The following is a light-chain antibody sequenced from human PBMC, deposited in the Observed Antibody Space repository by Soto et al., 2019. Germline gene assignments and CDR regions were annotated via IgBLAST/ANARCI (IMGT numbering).Light chain of an antibody. CDR1: QGISTY. CDR2: DAS. CDR3: QQYSTYPWT. J-gene: IGKJ1*01. Sequence: DIKMTQSPSSLSASVGDRVTITCRASQGISTYLNWYQQKPGKAPKVLIFDASSLESGVPSRFSGSGSATEFTLTISSLQPDDFATYYCQQYSTYPWTFGQGTKVDI. V-gene: IGKV1-5*01.